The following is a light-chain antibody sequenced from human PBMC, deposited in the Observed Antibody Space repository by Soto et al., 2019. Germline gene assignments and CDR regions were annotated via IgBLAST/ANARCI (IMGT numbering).Light chain of an antibody. CDR1: QSVTNNY. J-gene: IGKJ2*01. V-gene: IGKV3-20*01. CDR2: GSS. CDR3: RQYGSSPPYT. Sequence: EVVLTQSPGTLSLSPGERATLSCRASQSVTNNYLAWYQQRPGQAPRLLIFGSSDRATGIPDRFSGSGCGTDSTLTTSRLEPEDFAVYYCRQYGSSPPYTFGQGTKLEIK.